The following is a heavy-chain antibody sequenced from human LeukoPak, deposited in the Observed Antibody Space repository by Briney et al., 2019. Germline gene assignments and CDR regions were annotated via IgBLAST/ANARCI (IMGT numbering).Heavy chain of an antibody. CDR2: ISGSGGST. Sequence: GGSLRLSCAASGFTFSSYAMSWVRQAPGKWLEWVSAISGSGGSTYYADSVKGRFTISRDNSKNKLYLQMNSLRAQDTAVYYCAKSAPAAYYYDSSGYLGYFDYWGRGTLVSVSS. CDR3: AKSAPAAYYYDSSGYLGYFDY. V-gene: IGHV3-23*01. J-gene: IGHJ4*02. CDR1: GFTFSSYA. D-gene: IGHD3-22*01.